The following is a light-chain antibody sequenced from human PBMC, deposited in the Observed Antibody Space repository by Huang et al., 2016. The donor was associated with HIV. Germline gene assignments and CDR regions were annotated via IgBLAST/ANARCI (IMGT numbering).Light chain of an antibody. Sequence: EVVLTQSPDTLSSSPGERVTVSCRASQRLSSSYIAWYQQRPGQAPSLLISGASTRATDIPDRFSGSGSGTDFTLTINGLEPADFAMYYCQQYGTSPYTFGQGTNLEI. CDR1: QRLSSSY. CDR3: QQYGTSPYT. J-gene: IGKJ2*01. CDR2: GAS. V-gene: IGKV3-20*01.